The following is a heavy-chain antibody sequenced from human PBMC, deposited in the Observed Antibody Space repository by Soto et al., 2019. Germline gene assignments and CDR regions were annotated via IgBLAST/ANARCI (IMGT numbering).Heavy chain of an antibody. CDR1: GGSITSSGYY. CDR3: ARGGGSTKVDY. CDR2: TSNSGST. Sequence: QVQLQESGPGLVKPSQTLSLTCTVSGGSITSSGYYWSWIRQHPGEGLEWIGFTSNSGSTSYNPSLKGRVTISVDTSSNQFSLNLKSVTAAETDVYYCARGGGSTKVDYWGQGTLVTVSP. D-gene: IGHD2-2*01. V-gene: IGHV4-31*03. J-gene: IGHJ4*02.